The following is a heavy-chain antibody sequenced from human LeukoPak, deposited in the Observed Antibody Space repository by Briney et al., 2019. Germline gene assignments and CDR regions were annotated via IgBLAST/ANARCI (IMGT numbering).Heavy chain of an antibody. CDR2: IYYSGST. J-gene: IGHJ5*02. CDR3: ARTASSGWYWWFAP. CDR1: GGSISSYY. V-gene: IGHV4-59*01. Sequence: SETLSLTCTVSGGSISSYYWSWIRQPPGKGLEWIGYIYYSGSTNYNPSLKSRVTISVDTSKNQFSLKLSSVTAADTAVYYCARTASSGWYWWFAPWGQGTLVTVSS. D-gene: IGHD6-19*01.